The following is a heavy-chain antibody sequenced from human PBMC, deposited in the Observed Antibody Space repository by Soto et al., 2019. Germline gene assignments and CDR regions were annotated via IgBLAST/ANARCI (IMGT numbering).Heavy chain of an antibody. Sequence: GESLKISCKGSGYSFTSYWISWVRRMPGKGLEWMGRIDPSDSYTNYSPSFQGHVTISADKSISTAYLQWSSLKASDTAMYYCARHNTPHYCSSTSCYRYYYGMDVWGQGTTVTVSS. J-gene: IGHJ6*02. D-gene: IGHD2-2*01. CDR3: ARHNTPHYCSSTSCYRYYYGMDV. CDR1: GYSFTSYW. CDR2: IDPSDSYT. V-gene: IGHV5-10-1*01.